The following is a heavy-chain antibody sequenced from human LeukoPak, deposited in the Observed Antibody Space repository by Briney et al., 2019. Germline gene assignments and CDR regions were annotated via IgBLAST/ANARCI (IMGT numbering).Heavy chain of an antibody. J-gene: IGHJ4*02. D-gene: IGHD3-3*01. CDR1: GFTFSSYG. V-gene: IGHV3-30*19. CDR3: ARVGGVTPLDY. Sequence: GGSLRLSCAASGFTFSSYGMHWVRQAPGKGLEWVAVISYDGSNKYYADSVKGRFTISRDNSKNTLYLQMNSLRAEDTAVYYCARVGGVTPLDYWGQGTLVTVSS. CDR2: ISYDGSNK.